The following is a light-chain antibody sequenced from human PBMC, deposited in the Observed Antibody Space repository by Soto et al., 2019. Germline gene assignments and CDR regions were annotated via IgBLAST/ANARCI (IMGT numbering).Light chain of an antibody. CDR2: SNS. CDR1: TSNIGAGYD. J-gene: IGLJ3*02. Sequence: QSVLTQPPSVSGAPGQTVIISCTGSTSNIGAGYDVPWYQQLPGTAPKLLIYSNSNRPSGVPDRLSGSKSGNSASLAITGLQVEDEGYYYCQSYDSSLSAAVFGGGTKLTVL. V-gene: IGLV1-40*01. CDR3: QSYDSSLSAAV.